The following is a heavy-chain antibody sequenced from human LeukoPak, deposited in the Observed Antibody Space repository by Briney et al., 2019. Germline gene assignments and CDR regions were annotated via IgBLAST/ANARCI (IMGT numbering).Heavy chain of an antibody. CDR1: GFTFSSYA. J-gene: IGHJ4*02. Sequence: PGGSLRLSCAASGFTFSSYAMHWVRQAPGKGLEWVAVISYDGSNKYYADSVKGRFTISRDNSKNTLYLQMNSLRAEDTAVYYCAREWGYCSSTSCPIDYWGQGTLVTVSS. V-gene: IGHV3-30-3*01. D-gene: IGHD2-2*01. CDR2: ISYDGSNK. CDR3: AREWGYCSSTSCPIDY.